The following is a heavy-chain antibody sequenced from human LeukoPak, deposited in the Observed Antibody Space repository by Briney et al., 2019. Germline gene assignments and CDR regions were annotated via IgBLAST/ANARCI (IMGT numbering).Heavy chain of an antibody. Sequence: GGSLRLSCTTSGFTFGTHTMHWFRQAPGKGLQWIGFIRSSGTTQYAASVKGRFTISRDDSKSIAYLQMNSLRAEDTAVYYCARGGLYLGYCSGLDYWGQGTLVTVSS. CDR2: IRSSGTT. CDR3: ARGGLYLGYCSGLDY. J-gene: IGHJ4*02. V-gene: IGHV3-49*03. CDR1: GFTFGTHT. D-gene: IGHD2-15*01.